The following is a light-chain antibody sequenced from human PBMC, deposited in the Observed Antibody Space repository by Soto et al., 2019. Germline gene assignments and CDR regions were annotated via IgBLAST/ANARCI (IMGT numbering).Light chain of an antibody. CDR2: AAS. CDR1: QGISSY. CDR3: QQYYSYPRT. V-gene: IGKV1-8*01. Sequence: AIRMTQSPSSFSASTGDRVTITCRASQGISSYLAWDQQKPGKAPKLLIYAASTLQSGVPSRFSGSGSGTDFTLTISCLQSEDFATYYCQQYYSYPRTFGQGTKVEIK. J-gene: IGKJ1*01.